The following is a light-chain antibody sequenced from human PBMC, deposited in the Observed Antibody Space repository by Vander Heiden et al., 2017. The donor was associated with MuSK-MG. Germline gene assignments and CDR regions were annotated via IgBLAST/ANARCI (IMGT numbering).Light chain of an antibody. CDR2: GAS. J-gene: IGKJ4*01. CDR3: QQYGSSPKLT. V-gene: IGKV3-20*01. CDR1: QSVSSSY. Sequence: NVLTHSPGTLSLSPGERATLSCRASQSVSSSYLAWYQQKPGQAPRLLIYGASSRATGIPDRFSGSGSGTDFTLTISRLEPEDFAVYYCQQYGSSPKLTFGGGTKVEIK.